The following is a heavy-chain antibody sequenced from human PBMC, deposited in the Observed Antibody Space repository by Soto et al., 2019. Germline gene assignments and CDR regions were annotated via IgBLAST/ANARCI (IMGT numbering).Heavy chain of an antibody. V-gene: IGHV3-15*07. Sequence: EVQLVESGGGLVKPGGSLRLSCAASGFTFSNAWMNWVRQAPGKGLEWVGRIKSKTDGGTTDYAAPVKGRFTISRDDPKNTLYLQMNSLKTEDTAVYYCATRYCSGGSCCPTDRGWFDPWGQGTLLTVSS. J-gene: IGHJ5*02. D-gene: IGHD2-15*01. CDR1: GFTFSNAW. CDR2: IKSKTDGGTT. CDR3: ATRYCSGGSCCPTDRGWFDP.